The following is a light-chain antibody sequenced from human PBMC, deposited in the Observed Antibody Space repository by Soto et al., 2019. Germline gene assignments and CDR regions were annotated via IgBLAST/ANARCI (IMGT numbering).Light chain of an antibody. CDR3: SSYTSTSTYV. CDR1: SSDVGGYNY. V-gene: IGLV2-14*01. CDR2: HVS. Sequence: QSVLTQPASASGSPGQSITISCTGTSSDVGGYNYVSWYQQYPGKAPKLMIYHVSNRPSGVSNRFSGSKSGNSASLTISGLQPEDEADYYCSSYTSTSTYVFGTGTKLTV. J-gene: IGLJ1*01.